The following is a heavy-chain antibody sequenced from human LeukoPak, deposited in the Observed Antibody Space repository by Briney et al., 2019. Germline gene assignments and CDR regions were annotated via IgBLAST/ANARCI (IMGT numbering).Heavy chain of an antibody. D-gene: IGHD3-10*01. V-gene: IGHV3-48*04. CDR3: TRDALFGSGRTHLDF. Sequence: GGSLRLSCEASGFNFSSYSMKWVRQTPGKGLEWVSYIRSRGEAVFYADSVKGRFTISRDNAKNSLSLQMNSLNVDDTGVYFCTRDALFGSGRTHLDFWSQGTLVSVSS. CDR2: IRSRGEAV. CDR1: GFNFSSYS. J-gene: IGHJ4*02.